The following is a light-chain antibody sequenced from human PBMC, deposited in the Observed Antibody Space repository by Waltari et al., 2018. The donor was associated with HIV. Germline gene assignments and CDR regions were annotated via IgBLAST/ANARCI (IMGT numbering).Light chain of an antibody. CDR3: RQCNSHPRT. V-gene: IGKV1-17*01. J-gene: IGKJ1*01. CDR1: QTIKND. CDR2: GAS. Sequence: IQMTQSPSSLSASVENKFTIPCRAGQTIKNDLGWYQQKPGKAPRRLIYGASSLQSGVPSRFSGSESGTEFTLTISSLQPEDFAIYYCRQCNSHPRTFGPGTKVDIK.